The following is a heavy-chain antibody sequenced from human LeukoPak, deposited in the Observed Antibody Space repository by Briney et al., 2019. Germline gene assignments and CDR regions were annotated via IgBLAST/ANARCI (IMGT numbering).Heavy chain of an antibody. J-gene: IGHJ6*02. D-gene: IGHD2-2*01. Sequence: ASVNVSCKASGYTVTSYYMHWVRQAPGQGLEWMGIVNPSSISASYAQKFQGRVTMTRDTSTSTVSMELSSLRSDDTAVYYCASVYQHGMDVWGQGTPVTVSS. CDR1: GYTVTSYY. CDR3: ASVYQHGMDV. CDR2: VNPSSISA. V-gene: IGHV1-46*01.